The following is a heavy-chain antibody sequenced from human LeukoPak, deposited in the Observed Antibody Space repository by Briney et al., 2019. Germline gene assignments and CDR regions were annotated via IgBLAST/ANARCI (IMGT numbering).Heavy chain of an antibody. J-gene: IGHJ4*02. V-gene: IGHV3-9*01. CDR1: GFTFDDYA. Sequence: PGGSLRLSCAASGFTFDDYAMHWVRQAPGKGLEWVSGISWNSGSIGYADSAKGRFTISRDNAKNSLYLQMNSLRAEDTALYYCAKCGSTSCYFDYWGQGALVTVSS. D-gene: IGHD2-2*01. CDR3: AKCGSTSCYFDY. CDR2: ISWNSGSI.